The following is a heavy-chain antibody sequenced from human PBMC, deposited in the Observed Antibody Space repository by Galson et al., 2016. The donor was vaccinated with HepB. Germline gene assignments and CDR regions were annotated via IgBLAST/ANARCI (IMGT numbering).Heavy chain of an antibody. CDR2: ISVYNGNT. CDR1: GYTFNSYG. V-gene: IGHV1-18*01. J-gene: IGHJ6*02. CDR3: ARDYGSGSYYGMDV. D-gene: IGHD3-10*01. Sequence: QSGAEVKRPGASVKVSCQASGYTFNSYGISWVRQAPGQGLEWMGWISVYNGNTNYAQKLQGRVTMTTDTSTSTAYMELRSLRSDDTAVYYCARDYGSGSYYGMDVWGQGTTVTVS.